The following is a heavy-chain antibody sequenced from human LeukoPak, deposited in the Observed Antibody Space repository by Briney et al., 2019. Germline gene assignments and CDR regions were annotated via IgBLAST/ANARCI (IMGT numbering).Heavy chain of an antibody. J-gene: IGHJ4*02. V-gene: IGHV3-53*01. D-gene: IGHD3-22*01. CDR1: GFTVSSNS. CDR2: IYSGGNT. Sequence: GGSLRLSCTVSGFTVSSNSWSWVRQAPGKGLEWVSFIYSGGNTHYSDSVKGRFTLSRDNSKNTLYLQMNSLRAEDTAVYYCARDFHVRNYDIGGYSYWGQGALVTVSS. CDR3: ARDFHVRNYDIGGYSY.